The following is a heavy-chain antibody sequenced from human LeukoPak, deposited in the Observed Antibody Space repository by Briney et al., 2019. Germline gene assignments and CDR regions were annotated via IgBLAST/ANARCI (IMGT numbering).Heavy chain of an antibody. CDR1: GXTFSSYA. V-gene: IGHV3-53*01. CDR3: ARAYYYESGGYYLAY. D-gene: IGHD3-22*01. CDR2: IYSGGST. Sequence: GGSLRLSCAASGXTFSSYAMSWVRQAPGKGLEWVSVIYSGGSTYYADSVKGRFTISRDNSKNTLYLQMNGLRAEDTAVYYCARAYYYESGGYYLAYWGQGTLVTVSS. J-gene: IGHJ4*02.